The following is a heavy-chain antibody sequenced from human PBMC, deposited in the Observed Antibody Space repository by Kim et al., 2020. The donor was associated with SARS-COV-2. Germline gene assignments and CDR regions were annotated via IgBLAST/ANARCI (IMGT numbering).Heavy chain of an antibody. V-gene: IGHV3-23*01. CDR1: GFTFNTYA. D-gene: IGHD6-6*01. J-gene: IGHJ4*02. Sequence: GGSLRLSCAASGFTFNTYAMAWVRQAPGAGLEWVSAITPSGGDTYHADSLKGRFTISRDNSKHTLYLQMNSLRAEDTAVYYCAKGSSSSRPYYFDYWGQGTLVTVSS. CDR3: AKGSSSSRPYYFDY. CDR2: ITPSGGDT.